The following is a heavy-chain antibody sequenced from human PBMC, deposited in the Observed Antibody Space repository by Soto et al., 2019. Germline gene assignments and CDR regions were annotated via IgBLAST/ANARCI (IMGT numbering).Heavy chain of an antibody. D-gene: IGHD2-2*01. CDR2: ISTSSGTI. J-gene: IGHJ6*02. CDR3: ARESTGYYYHNGMDV. CDR1: GFTFSSYT. Sequence: GGSLRLSCAASGFTFSSYTMNWVRQAPGKGLEWVSYISTSSGTIYYADSVKGRFTISRDNAKNSLYLQMNSLRDEDTAVYFCARESTGYYYHNGMDVWGQGTTVTVSS. V-gene: IGHV3-48*02.